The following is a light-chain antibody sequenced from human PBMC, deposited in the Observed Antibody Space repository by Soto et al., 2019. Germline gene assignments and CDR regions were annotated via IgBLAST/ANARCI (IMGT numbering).Light chain of an antibody. CDR3: SSYTTSSTL. Sequence: QSALTQPASVSGSPGQSITISCTGTSSEIGGNNYVSWYQQHPGKAPKLMIYDVTNRPSGVSNRFSRSKSGNTASLTISGLQAEDEADYYCSSYTTSSTLFGGGTKLTVL. V-gene: IGLV2-14*03. CDR2: DVT. CDR1: SSEIGGNNY. J-gene: IGLJ2*01.